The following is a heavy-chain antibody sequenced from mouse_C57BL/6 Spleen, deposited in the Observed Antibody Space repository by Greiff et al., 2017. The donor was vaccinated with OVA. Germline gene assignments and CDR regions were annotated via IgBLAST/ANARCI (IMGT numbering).Heavy chain of an antibody. D-gene: IGHD1-1*01. J-gene: IGHJ3*01. Sequence: VQLQQSGPELVKPGASVKISCKASGYTFTDYYMNWVKQSHGKSLEWIGDINPNNGGTSYNQKFKGKATLTVDKSSSTAYMELRSLTSEDSAVYYCAREGTTVEEFAYWGQGTLVTVSA. CDR1: GYTFTDYY. CDR3: AREGTTVEEFAY. CDR2: INPNNGGT. V-gene: IGHV1-26*01.